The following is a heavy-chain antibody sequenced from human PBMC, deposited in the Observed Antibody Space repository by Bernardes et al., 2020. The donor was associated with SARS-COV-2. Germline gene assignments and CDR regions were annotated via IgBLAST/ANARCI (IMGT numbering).Heavy chain of an antibody. J-gene: IGHJ6*02. CDR1: GFTLSSSS. D-gene: IGHD3-16*02. Sequence: GYLSLSRAASGFTLSSSSLNWVRPAPGKGLEWVSSISSSSSYIYYADSVKGRLTISRDNAKNSLYLQMNSLRAEDTAVYYCARDQITFGGVIVRLDYYYYYGMDVWGQGTTVTVSS. CDR3: ARDQITFGGVIVRLDYYYYYGMDV. V-gene: IGHV3-21*01. CDR2: ISSSSSYI.